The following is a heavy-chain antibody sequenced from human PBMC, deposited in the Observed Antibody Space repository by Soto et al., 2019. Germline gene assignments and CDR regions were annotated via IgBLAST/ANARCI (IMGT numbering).Heavy chain of an antibody. D-gene: IGHD1-1*01. J-gene: IGHJ6*02. CDR3: ARDSRTVSATYCSSYYGMHV. CDR2: IYYSGST. Sequence: TETLSLTCTVSGGSISSYYWSWIRQPPGKGLEWIGYIYYSGSTNYNPSLKSRVTISVDTSKNQFSLKLSSVTAADTAVYYCARDSRTVSATYCSSYYGMHVWCQATSVPV. V-gene: IGHV4-59*01. CDR1: GGSISSYY.